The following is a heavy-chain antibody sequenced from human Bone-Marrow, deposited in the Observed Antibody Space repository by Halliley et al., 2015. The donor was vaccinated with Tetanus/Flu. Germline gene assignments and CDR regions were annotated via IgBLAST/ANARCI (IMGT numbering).Heavy chain of an antibody. D-gene: IGHD2-15*01. J-gene: IGHJ4*02. CDR1: GFSFSTYP. CDR2: ISHDGIHE. Sequence: SLRLSCAASGFSFSTYPMHWVRQAPGKGLEWVATISHDGIHEYYADSVRGRFSISRDSAESTLSLQMNSLRRDDTAVYYCARDDGGSQYIADWKDSWGQGTLVTVSS. V-gene: IGHV3-30*03. CDR3: ARDDGGSQYIADWKDS.